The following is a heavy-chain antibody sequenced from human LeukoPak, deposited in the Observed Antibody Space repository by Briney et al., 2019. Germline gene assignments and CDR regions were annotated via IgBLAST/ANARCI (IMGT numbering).Heavy chain of an antibody. J-gene: IGHJ3*02. Sequence: SQTLSLTCTVSGGSISSGDYYWSWIRQPPGKGLEWIGYIYYSGSTYYNPSLKSRVTISVDTSKNQFSLKLSSVTAADTAVYYCARLGYCSSTSCYNAFDIWGQGTMVTVSS. CDR1: GGSISSGDYY. D-gene: IGHD2-2*02. CDR3: ARLGYCSSTSCYNAFDI. V-gene: IGHV4-30-4*08. CDR2: IYYSGST.